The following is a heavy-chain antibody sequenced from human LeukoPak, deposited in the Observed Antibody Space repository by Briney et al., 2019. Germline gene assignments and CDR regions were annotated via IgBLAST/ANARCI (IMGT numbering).Heavy chain of an antibody. CDR3: SKDLTSDFGGDLDP. CDR2: IRYDGSNK. CDR1: GFTFSSYG. Sequence: PGGSLRLSCAASGFTFSSYGMHWVRQAPGKGLEWAAFIRYDGSNKYYADSVKGRFTISRDNSKNTLYLQMNSLRVEDAAVYYCSKDLTSDFGGDLDPWGQGTLVTVSS. D-gene: IGHD3-10*01. V-gene: IGHV3-30*02. J-gene: IGHJ5*02.